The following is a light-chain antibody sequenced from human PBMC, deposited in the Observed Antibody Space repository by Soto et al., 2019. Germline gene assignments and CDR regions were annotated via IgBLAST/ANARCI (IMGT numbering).Light chain of an antibody. CDR2: AAS. Sequence: DIQMTQSPSTVSASVGDRVTITCRASQPISSWLAWFRQRPGKAPELLIYAASTLHSGVPSRFSGSGSGTDFALTISGLQPEDFATYYCQQASSFPHSFGQGTRVDIK. CDR3: QQASSFPHS. CDR1: QPISSW. J-gene: IGKJ2*01. V-gene: IGKV1-12*01.